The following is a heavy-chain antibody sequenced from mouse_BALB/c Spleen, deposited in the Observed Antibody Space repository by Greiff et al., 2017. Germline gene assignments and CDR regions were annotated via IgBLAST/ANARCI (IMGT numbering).Heavy chain of an antibody. CDR2: INPNNGGT. CDR3: ARRKDIGVNYFDY. J-gene: IGHJ2*01. CDR1: GYTFTDYN. D-gene: IGHD3-1*01. V-gene: IGHV1-18*01. Sequence: VQLQQSGPELVKPGASVKIPCKASGYTFTDYNMDWVKQSHGKSLEWIGDINPNNGGTIYNQKFKGKATLTVDKSSSTAYMELRSLTSEDTAVYYCARRKDIGVNYFDYWGQGTTLTVSS.